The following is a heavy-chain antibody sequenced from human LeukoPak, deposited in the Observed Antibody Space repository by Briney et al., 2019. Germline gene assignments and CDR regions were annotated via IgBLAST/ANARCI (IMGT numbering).Heavy chain of an antibody. V-gene: IGHV1-69*05. D-gene: IGHD5-18*01. CDR3: ARSGGPSHRDTAMPYEGFDP. CDR2: IIPIFGTA. J-gene: IGHJ5*02. Sequence: SVKVSCKASGYTFTSYGISWVRQAPGQGLEWMGRIIPIFGTANYAQKFQGRVTITTDESTSTAYMELSSLRSEDTAVYYCARSGGPSHRDTAMPYEGFDPWGQGTLVTVSS. CDR1: GYTFTSYG.